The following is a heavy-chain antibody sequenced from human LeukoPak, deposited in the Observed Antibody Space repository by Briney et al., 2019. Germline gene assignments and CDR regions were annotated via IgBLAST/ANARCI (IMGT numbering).Heavy chain of an antibody. Sequence: GESLRLSCEAYGFTFTKFWMSWVRQAPGKGLEWVANIQEDGKKENYVDSVRGRFTISRDNAKNSIYLQMNSLRVEDTAVYYCAKDIVGGGDDYWGQGTLVIVSS. J-gene: IGHJ4*02. CDR1: GFTFTKFW. CDR2: IQEDGKKE. V-gene: IGHV3-7*01. D-gene: IGHD2-21*02. CDR3: AKDIVGGGDDY.